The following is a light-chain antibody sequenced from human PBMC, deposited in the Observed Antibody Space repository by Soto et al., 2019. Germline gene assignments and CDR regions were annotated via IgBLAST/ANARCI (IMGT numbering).Light chain of an antibody. V-gene: IGKV3-15*01. J-gene: IGKJ2*01. CDR3: QQYSDWPKT. CDR1: QSVSSN. CDR2: GAS. Sequence: EIVMTQSPATLSVSPGERATLSCRASQSVSSNLAWYQQKPGQAPRLLIYGASTRATGIPARFSGSGSGTEFTLTISSLQSEAFAVYHCQQYSDWPKTFGQGTKLEIK.